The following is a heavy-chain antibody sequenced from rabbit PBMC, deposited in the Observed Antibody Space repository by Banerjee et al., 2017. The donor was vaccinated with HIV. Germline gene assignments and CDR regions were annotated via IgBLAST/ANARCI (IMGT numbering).Heavy chain of an antibody. CDR3: VREAGYGGYGDANL. V-gene: IGHV1S43*01. CDR2: IVPIFGVT. CDR1: GFDLNNYNY. J-gene: IGHJ4*01. D-gene: IGHD6-1*01. Sequence: QSLEESGGGLVKPEGSLTLTYKTSGFDLNNYNYMSWVRQAPGKGLEWIGYIVPIFGVTYYANWVNGRFTISSRNAQNTLYLQLNSLTAADTATYFCVREAGYGGYGDANLWGPGTLVTVS.